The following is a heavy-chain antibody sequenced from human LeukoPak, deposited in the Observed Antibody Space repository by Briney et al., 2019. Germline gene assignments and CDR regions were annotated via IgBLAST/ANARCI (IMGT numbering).Heavy chain of an antibody. CDR1: GYTFTSYS. Sequence: ASVKVSCEASGYTFTSYSLHWVRQAPGQRLEWMGWINAGNGNTKYSQNFQGRVTFTRDTSAITAYVELSSLRSEDTAVYYCAREHSTSWSDLDYWGQGTLVTVAS. CDR3: AREHSTSWSDLDY. D-gene: IGHD6-13*01. V-gene: IGHV1-3*01. CDR2: INAGNGNT. J-gene: IGHJ4*02.